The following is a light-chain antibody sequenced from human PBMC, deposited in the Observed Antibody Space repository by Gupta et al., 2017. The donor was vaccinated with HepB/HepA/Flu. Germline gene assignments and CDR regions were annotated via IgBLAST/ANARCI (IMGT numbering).Light chain of an antibody. Sequence: DIQLTQSPSSLSASIGDRVTMTGRASQSISNNLSWDQQKAGKAPKLLIYGASTVKSGVPSRFSGSGAGKDFTLTSSRRQHDDSGTYYGRQSFGPGTFGHGTKVDI. CDR2: GAS. V-gene: IGKV1-39*01. J-gene: IGKJ3*01. CDR1: QSISNN. CDR3: RQSFGPGT.